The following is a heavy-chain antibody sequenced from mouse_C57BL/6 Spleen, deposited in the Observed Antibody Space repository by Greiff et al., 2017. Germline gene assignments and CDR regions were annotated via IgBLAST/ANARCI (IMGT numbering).Heavy chain of an antibody. Sequence: QVQLQQPGAELVKPGASVKLSCKASGYTFTSYWMQWVKQRPGQGLEWIGEIDPSDSYTNYNQKFKGKATLTVDTSSSTAYMQLSSLTSEDSAVYYCARSGTRGYYFDGWGQGTTLTVSS. V-gene: IGHV1-50*01. J-gene: IGHJ2*01. CDR1: GYTFTSYW. CDR2: IDPSDSYT. D-gene: IGHD4-1*01. CDR3: ARSGTRGYYFDG.